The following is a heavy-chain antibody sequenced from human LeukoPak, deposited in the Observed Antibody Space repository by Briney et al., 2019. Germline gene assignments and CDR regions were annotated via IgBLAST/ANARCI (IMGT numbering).Heavy chain of an antibody. CDR2: ISHSGST. CDR1: GGSFSGYY. Sequence: SETLSLTCAVYGGSFSGYYWSWIRQRPGKGLEWIGEISHSGSTNYNPSLKSRVTISVDTSKNQFSLKLSSVTAADTAVHYCASGYSGSFSGNYYYYMDIWGKGTTVTVSS. D-gene: IGHD1-26*01. J-gene: IGHJ6*03. CDR3: ASGYSGSFSGNYYYYMDI. V-gene: IGHV4-34*01.